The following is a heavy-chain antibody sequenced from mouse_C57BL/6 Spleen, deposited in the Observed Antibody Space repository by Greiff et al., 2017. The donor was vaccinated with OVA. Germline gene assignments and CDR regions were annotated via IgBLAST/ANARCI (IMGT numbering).Heavy chain of an antibody. CDR3: ARHYGSSYWYFDV. J-gene: IGHJ1*03. Sequence: EVKLVESGGDLVKPGGSLKLSCAASGFTFSSYGMSWVRQTPDKRLAWVATISSGGSYTYYPDSVKGRFTISRDNAKNTLYLQMSSLKSEDTAMYYCARHYGSSYWYFDVWGTGTTVTVSS. V-gene: IGHV5-6*02. CDR1: GFTFSSYG. D-gene: IGHD1-1*01. CDR2: ISSGGSYT.